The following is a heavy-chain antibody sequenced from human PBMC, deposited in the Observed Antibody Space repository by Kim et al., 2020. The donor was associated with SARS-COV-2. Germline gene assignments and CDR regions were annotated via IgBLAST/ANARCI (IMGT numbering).Heavy chain of an antibody. J-gene: IGHJ4*02. CDR3: ARAHKNIYDFWSGYLSHFDY. D-gene: IGHD3-3*01. Sequence: SVKVSCKASGGTFSSYAISWVRQAPGQGLEWMGGIIPIFGTANYAQKFQGRVTITADESTSTAYMELSSLRSEDTAVYYCARAHKNIYDFWSGYLSHFDYWGQGTLVTVSS. V-gene: IGHV1-69*13. CDR1: GGTFSSYA. CDR2: IIPIFGTA.